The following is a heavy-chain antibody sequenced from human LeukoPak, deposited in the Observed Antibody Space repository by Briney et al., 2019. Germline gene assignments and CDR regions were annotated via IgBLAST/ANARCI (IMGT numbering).Heavy chain of an antibody. CDR3: ARRPLEMATQSLGDC. Sequence: SETLSLTCAVYGGSFSGYYWSWIRQPPGKGLEWIGEINHSGSTNYNPSLKSRVTISVDTSKNQFSLKLSSVTAAGTAVYYCARRPLEMATQSLGDCWGQGTLVTVSS. CDR2: INHSGST. V-gene: IGHV4-34*01. D-gene: IGHD5-24*01. J-gene: IGHJ4*02. CDR1: GGSFSGYY.